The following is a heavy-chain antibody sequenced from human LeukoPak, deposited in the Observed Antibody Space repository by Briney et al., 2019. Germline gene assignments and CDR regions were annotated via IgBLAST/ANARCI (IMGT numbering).Heavy chain of an antibody. CDR2: IYSGGGT. J-gene: IGHJ4*02. Sequence: GGSLRLSCAASGFIVSSNHMSWVRQAPGKGLEWVSVIYSGGGTYYADSVKGRFTISRDNAKNSLYLHMNSLTVEDTAVYYCSRDPRHNDYWGQGTLVTVSS. CDR3: SRDPRHNDY. CDR1: GFIVSSNH. V-gene: IGHV3-53*01.